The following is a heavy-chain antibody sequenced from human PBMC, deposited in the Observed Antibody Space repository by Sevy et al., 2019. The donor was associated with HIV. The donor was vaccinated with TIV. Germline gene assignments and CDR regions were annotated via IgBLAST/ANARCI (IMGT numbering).Heavy chain of an antibody. V-gene: IGHV3-30-3*01. Sequence: GGSLRLSCAAYGFTFSSYAMHWVRQAPGKGLEWVAVISYDGSNKYYADSVKGRFTISRENSKNTLYLQMNSLRAEDTAVYYCARDDEAKYYYGSSGYFDYWGQGTLVTVSS. CDR3: ARDDEAKYYYGSSGYFDY. CDR1: GFTFSSYA. J-gene: IGHJ4*02. D-gene: IGHD3-22*01. CDR2: ISYDGSNK.